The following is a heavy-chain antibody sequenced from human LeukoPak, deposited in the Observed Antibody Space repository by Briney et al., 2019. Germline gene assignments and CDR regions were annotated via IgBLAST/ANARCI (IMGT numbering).Heavy chain of an antibody. J-gene: IGHJ6*02. CDR2: INHSGST. D-gene: IGHD2-2*01. CDR3: ARGPLNIVVVPAPYYYYGMDV. Sequence: SETLSLTRAVYGGSFSGYYWSWIRQPPGKGLEWIGEINHSGSTNYNPSLKSRVTISVDTSKNQFSLKLSSVTAADTAVYYCARGPLNIVVVPAPYYYYGMDVWGQGTTVTVSS. CDR1: GGSFSGYY. V-gene: IGHV4-34*01.